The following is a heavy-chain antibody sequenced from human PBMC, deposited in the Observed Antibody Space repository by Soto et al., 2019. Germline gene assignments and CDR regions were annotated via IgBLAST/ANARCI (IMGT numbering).Heavy chain of an antibody. J-gene: IGHJ6*02. CDR2: IERDDDDK. V-gene: IGHV2-70*13. Sequence: VSGPKLVNPTETLTLTCTFSGFSLTSPGMCVSWIRQSPGKALEWLALIERDDDDKYYSTSLKTRLTISKDTRKNQVVLTMANMEPADTATYYCARSIRVPRRFNGMDVWGQGTTVTVSS. D-gene: IGHD1-1*01. CDR1: GFSLTSPGMC. CDR3: ARSIRVPRRFNGMDV.